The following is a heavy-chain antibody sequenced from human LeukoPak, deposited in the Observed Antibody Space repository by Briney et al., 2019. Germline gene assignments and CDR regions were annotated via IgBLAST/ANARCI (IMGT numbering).Heavy chain of an antibody. CDR3: ARDGEVRQWLGIRAFDI. J-gene: IGHJ3*02. CDR2: ISYDGSNK. Sequence: PGRSLRLSCVASGFTFSRYGMHWVRQAPGKGLDWVAVISYDGSNKYYADSVKGRFTISRDNSKYTLYLQMNSLRPEDTAVYYCARDGEVRQWLGIRAFDIWGQGTMVTVSS. CDR1: GFTFSRYG. D-gene: IGHD6-19*01. V-gene: IGHV3-30*03.